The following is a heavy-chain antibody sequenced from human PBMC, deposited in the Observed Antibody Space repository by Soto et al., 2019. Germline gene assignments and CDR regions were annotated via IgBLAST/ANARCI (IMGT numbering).Heavy chain of an antibody. V-gene: IGHV3-23*01. CDR1: GFTFSSYA. CDR2: ISGSGGST. CDR3: AKDRRMSGSYFDY. J-gene: IGHJ4*02. D-gene: IGHD1-26*01. Sequence: GGSLRLSCAASGFTFSSYAMSWVRQAPGKGLEWVSAISGSGGSTYYADSVKGRFSISRDNSKNTLYLQMNSLRADDTAVYYCAKDRRMSGSYFDYWGQGTLVTVSS.